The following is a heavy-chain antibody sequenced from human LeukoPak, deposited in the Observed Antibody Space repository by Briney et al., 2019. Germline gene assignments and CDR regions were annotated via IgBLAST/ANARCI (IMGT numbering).Heavy chain of an antibody. J-gene: IGHJ4*02. CDR2: IYTGGSR. CDR3: ARGLVRFDD. CDR1: GFTVSINY. V-gene: IGHV3-66*01. D-gene: IGHD6-6*01. Sequence: GGSLRLSCAVFGFTVSINYVAWVRQAPGKGLEWVSLIYTGGSRYYADSVKGRFTTSRDTSRNMLYLQMNSLTAEDTAMYFCARGLVRFDDWGQGALVTVSS.